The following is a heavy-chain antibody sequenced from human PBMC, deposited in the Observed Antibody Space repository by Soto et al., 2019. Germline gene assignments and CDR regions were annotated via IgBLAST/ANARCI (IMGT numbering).Heavy chain of an antibody. V-gene: IGHV3-7*03. Sequence: VRLFCEASGFRFGKYCMKWVRQAPGNGLEWVANIKEDGSQMYYVDSVKGRFTISRDNAKNSLFLQINSLRGEDTAIYYCVRGTSTPGVDKWGQGTLVIVTS. J-gene: IGHJ4*02. D-gene: IGHD1-7*01. CDR1: GFRFGKYC. CDR2: IKEDGSQM. CDR3: VRGTSTPGVDK.